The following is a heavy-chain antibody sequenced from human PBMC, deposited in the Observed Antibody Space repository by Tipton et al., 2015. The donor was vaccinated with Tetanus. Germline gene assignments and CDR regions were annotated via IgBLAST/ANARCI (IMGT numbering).Heavy chain of an antibody. D-gene: IGHD3-10*01. CDR2: IYHSGST. CDR3: ARGGFGEFPDY. J-gene: IGHJ4*02. V-gene: IGHV4-61*01. Sequence: TLSLTCTVSGGSVSSGNYYWSWIRQPPGKGLEWIGYIYHSGSTNYNPSLKSRVTISVDTSKNQFSLKLSSVTAADTAVYYCARGGFGEFPDYWGQGTLVTVSS. CDR1: GGSVSSGNYY.